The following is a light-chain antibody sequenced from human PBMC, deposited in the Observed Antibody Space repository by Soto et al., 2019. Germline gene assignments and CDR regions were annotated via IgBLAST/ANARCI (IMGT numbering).Light chain of an antibody. Sequence: EIVLTQSPGTLSLSPGERATLSCRASQSVYSSYLAWYQQRPGQAPRLLFYDASSRATGIPARFSGSGSGTDFTLTISHLEPEDFAVYYCQQRSDWWTFGQGTKVDIK. J-gene: IGKJ1*01. CDR1: QSVYSSY. V-gene: IGKV3D-20*02. CDR2: DAS. CDR3: QQRSDWWT.